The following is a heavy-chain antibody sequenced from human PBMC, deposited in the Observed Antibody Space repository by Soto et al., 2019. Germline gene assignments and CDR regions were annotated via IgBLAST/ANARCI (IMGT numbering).Heavy chain of an antibody. Sequence: LRLSCAASGFTFSSYWMSWVRQAPGKGLEWVANIKQDGSEKYYVDSVKGRFTISRDNAKNSLYLQMNSLRAEDTAVYYCARDVAAEFYYYYYGMDVWGQGTTVTVSS. CDR1: GFTFSSYW. V-gene: IGHV3-7*01. D-gene: IGHD6-13*01. CDR3: ARDVAAEFYYYYYGMDV. CDR2: IKQDGSEK. J-gene: IGHJ6*02.